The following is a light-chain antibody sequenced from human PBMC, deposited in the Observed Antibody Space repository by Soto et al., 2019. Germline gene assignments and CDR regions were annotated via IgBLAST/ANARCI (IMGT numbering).Light chain of an antibody. Sequence: EIVLTQSPGTLSLSPGERATLSCRASQSVGSSYLAWYQQKPGQAPRLLIYGASSRATGIPDRFSGTGSGTDFTLSISRLEPEDLAVYYCQQYGSSYPWTFGQGTKVDIK. J-gene: IGKJ1*01. CDR2: GAS. V-gene: IGKV3-20*01. CDR1: QSVGSSY. CDR3: QQYGSSYPWT.